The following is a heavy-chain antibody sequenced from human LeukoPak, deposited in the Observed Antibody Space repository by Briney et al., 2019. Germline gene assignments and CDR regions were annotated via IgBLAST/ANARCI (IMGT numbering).Heavy chain of an antibody. CDR3: ARPRTYYYGSGSYADAFDI. D-gene: IGHD3-10*01. V-gene: IGHV5-51*01. CDR2: IYPGDSDT. CDR1: GYRCTSYW. J-gene: IGHJ3*02. Sequence: GGCLKISCKGSGYRCTSYWIGWVRQMPGKGLEWMGIIYPGDSDTRYSPSFQGQVTISADKSISTAYLQWSSLKASDTAMYYCARPRTYYYGSGSYADAFDIWGQVTMVTVSS.